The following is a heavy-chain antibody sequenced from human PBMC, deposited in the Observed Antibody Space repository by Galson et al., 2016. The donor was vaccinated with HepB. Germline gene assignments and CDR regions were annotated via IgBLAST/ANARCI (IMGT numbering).Heavy chain of an antibody. D-gene: IGHD5-18*01. Sequence: SLRLSCAASGFTFSTFPMHWVRQAPGEGLVWVSRLYFDGTETKYADSVKGRFTISRDNPKNTLYLQMNSLRAEDTAMYYCASGYSYGFVFWGQGTVVIVSS. CDR1: GFTFSTFP. CDR2: LYFDGTET. J-gene: IGHJ4*02. CDR3: ASGYSYGFVF. V-gene: IGHV3-74*03.